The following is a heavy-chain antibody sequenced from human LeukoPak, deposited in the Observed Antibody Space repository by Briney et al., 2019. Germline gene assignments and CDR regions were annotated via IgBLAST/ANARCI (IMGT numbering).Heavy chain of an antibody. CDR2: IYPGDSDT. CDR1: GYSFTSYW. J-gene: IGHJ4*02. Sequence: GESLKISCKGSGYSFTSYWIGWVRQLPGKGLEWMGIIYPGDSDTRYSPSFQGQVTISADKSISTAYLRWSSLKASDTAMYYCALYDSSGYYYAPSDYWGQGTLVTVSS. V-gene: IGHV5-51*01. D-gene: IGHD3-22*01. CDR3: ALYDSSGYYYAPSDY.